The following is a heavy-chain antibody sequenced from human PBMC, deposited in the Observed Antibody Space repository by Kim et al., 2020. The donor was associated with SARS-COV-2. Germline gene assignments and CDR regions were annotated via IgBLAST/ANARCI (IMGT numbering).Heavy chain of an antibody. Sequence: ASVKVSCKASGYTFTNYAMHWVRQAPGQRLEWMGWINVGNGNTEYSQKFQGRVTITRDTSANTAYMELSSLRSEDTAVYYCARDQYYFESSGYYNGYYYYGLDAWGQGTTVTVSS. CDR3: ARDQYYFESSGYYNGYYYYGLDA. CDR1: GYTFTNYA. J-gene: IGHJ6*02. D-gene: IGHD3-22*01. V-gene: IGHV1-3*01. CDR2: INVGNGNT.